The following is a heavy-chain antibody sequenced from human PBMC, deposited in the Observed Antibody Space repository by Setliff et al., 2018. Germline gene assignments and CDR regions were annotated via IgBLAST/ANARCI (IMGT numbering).Heavy chain of an antibody. J-gene: IGHJ6*03. Sequence: PGGSLRLSCAASGFTFSSYWMSWVRQAPGKGLEWVSAISGSGGSTYYADSVKGRFTISRDNSINTVYLQMNSLRREDTVVYFCAREEVEPLSMTSYYYYMDVWGRGTTVTVSS. CDR2: ISGSGGST. D-gene: IGHD1-1*01. CDR1: GFTFSSYW. CDR3: AREEVEPLSMTSYYYYMDV. V-gene: IGHV3-23*01.